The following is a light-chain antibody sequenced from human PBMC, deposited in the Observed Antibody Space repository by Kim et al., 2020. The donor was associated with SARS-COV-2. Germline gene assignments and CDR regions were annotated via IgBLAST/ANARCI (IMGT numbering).Light chain of an antibody. Sequence: PGQSITISCTATSSDVGGYTYVSWYQQHPRKAPKLMIYDVSNRPSGVSNRFSGSKSGNTASLTISGLQAEDEADYYCSSYTSSSTVFGGGTQLTVL. CDR3: SSYTSSSTV. CDR2: DVS. CDR1: SSDVGGYTY. V-gene: IGLV2-14*03. J-gene: IGLJ2*01.